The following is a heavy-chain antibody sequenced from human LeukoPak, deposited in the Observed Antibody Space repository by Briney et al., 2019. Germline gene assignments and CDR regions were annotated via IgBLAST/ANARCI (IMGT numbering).Heavy chain of an antibody. Sequence: PGGSLRLSCAASGFTFSSYAMHWVRQAPGKGLEWVAVISYDGSNKYYADSVKGRFTISRDNSKNTLYLQMNSLRAEDTAVYYCARETPIVGATYFDYWGQGTLVTVSP. J-gene: IGHJ4*02. D-gene: IGHD1-26*01. CDR1: GFTFSSYA. CDR3: ARETPIVGATYFDY. CDR2: ISYDGSNK. V-gene: IGHV3-30*04.